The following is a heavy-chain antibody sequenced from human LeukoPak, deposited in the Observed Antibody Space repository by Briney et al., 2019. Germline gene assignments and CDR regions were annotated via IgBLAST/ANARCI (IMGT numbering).Heavy chain of an antibody. CDR3: AKDCRYFDWLSPVDY. D-gene: IGHD3-9*01. Sequence: GGSLRLSCAASGFTSSSYAMSWVRQAPGEGLEWVSAISGSGGSTYYADSVKGRFTISRDNSKNTLYLQMNSLRAEDTAVYYCAKDCRYFDWLSPVDYWGQGTLVTVSS. J-gene: IGHJ4*02. CDR1: GFTSSSYA. CDR2: ISGSGGST. V-gene: IGHV3-23*01.